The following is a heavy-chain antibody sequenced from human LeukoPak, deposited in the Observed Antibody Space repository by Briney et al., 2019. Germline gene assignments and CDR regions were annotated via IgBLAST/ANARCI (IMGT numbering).Heavy chain of an antibody. J-gene: IGHJ6*03. V-gene: IGHV3-20*04. CDR1: GFTFDDYG. CDR3: ARVVSDHDFWSYYYMDV. Sequence: SGGSLRLSCAASGFTFDDYGMSWVRQAPGKGLEWVSGINWNGGSTGYADSVKGRFTISRDNGKKSLYLQMNSLRAEDTALYYCARVVSDHDFWSYYYMDVWGKGTTVTVSS. D-gene: IGHD3-3*01. CDR2: INWNGGST.